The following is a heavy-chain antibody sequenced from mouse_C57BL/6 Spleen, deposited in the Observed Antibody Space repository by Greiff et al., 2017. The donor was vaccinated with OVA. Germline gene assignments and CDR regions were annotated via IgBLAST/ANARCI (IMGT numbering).Heavy chain of an antibody. J-gene: IGHJ3*01. D-gene: IGHD2-4*01. Sequence: EVQLQQSGPGMVKPSQSLSLTCTVTGYSITSGYDWHWIRHFPGNKLEWMGYISYSGSTNYNPSLKSRISITHDTSKNHFFLKLNSVTTEDTATYYCARSDDYDGFAYWGQGTLVTVSA. CDR1: GYSITSGYD. CDR3: ARSDDYDGFAY. V-gene: IGHV3-1*01. CDR2: ISYSGST.